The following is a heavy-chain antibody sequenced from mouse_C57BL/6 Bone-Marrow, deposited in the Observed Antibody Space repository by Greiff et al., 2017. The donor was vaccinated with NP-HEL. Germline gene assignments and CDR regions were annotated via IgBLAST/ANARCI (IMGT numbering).Heavy chain of an antibody. D-gene: IGHD2-5*01. CDR1: GYTFTSYW. CDR2: INPSNGGT. J-gene: IGHJ4*01. V-gene: IGHV1-53*01. CDR3: ARTLFRYSKYAMDY. Sequence: QVHVKQPGTELVKPGASVKLSCKASGYTFTSYWMHWVKQRPGQGLEWIGNINPSNGGTNYNEKFKSKATLTVDKSSSTAYMQLSSLTSEDSAVYYCARTLFRYSKYAMDYWGQGTSVTVSS.